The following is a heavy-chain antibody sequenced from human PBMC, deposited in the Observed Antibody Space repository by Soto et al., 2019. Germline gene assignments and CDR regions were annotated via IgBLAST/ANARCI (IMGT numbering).Heavy chain of an antibody. D-gene: IGHD1-26*01. CDR3: ARDMGWELSYYYGMDV. Sequence: SVKVSCKASGGTCSIYAISCVLQSPLQGLDWMGGIIPIFGTANYAQKFQGRVTITADESTSTAYMELSSLRSEDTAVYYCARDMGWELSYYYGMDVWGQGTTVTVSS. CDR2: IIPIFGTA. J-gene: IGHJ6*02. CDR1: GGTCSIYA. V-gene: IGHV1-69*13.